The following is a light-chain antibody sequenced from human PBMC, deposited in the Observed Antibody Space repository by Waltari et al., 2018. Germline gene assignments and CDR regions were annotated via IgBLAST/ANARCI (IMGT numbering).Light chain of an antibody. CDR2: RVS. Sequence: DVVMTQSLSTLPVTLAQPASIPCKSRQSLVHSDGNTHLHCLPQRPGQSPRRLIYRVSNRDCGVTDRFSGRGSGTYFTLKISRVEAEDVGVYYCMQGTHWPYTFGQGTKLDIK. V-gene: IGKV2-30*02. CDR1: QSLVHSDGNTH. CDR3: MQGTHWPYT. J-gene: IGKJ2*01.